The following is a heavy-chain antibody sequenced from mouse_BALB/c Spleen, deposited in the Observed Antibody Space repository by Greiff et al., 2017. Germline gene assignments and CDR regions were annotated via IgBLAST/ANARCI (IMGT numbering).Heavy chain of an antibody. CDR2: INPYYGST. D-gene: IGHD1-3*01. Sequence: EVQLQQTGPELVKPGASVKISCKASGYSFTDYIMLWVKQSHGKSLEWIGNINPYYGSTSYNLKFKGKATLTVDKSSSTAYMQLNSLTSEDSAVYYCARSSGREVYAMDYWGQGTSVTVSS. V-gene: IGHV1-39*01. J-gene: IGHJ4*01. CDR1: GYSFTDYI. CDR3: ARSSGREVYAMDY.